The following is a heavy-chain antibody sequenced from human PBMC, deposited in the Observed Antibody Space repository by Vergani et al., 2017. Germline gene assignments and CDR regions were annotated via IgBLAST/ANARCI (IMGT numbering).Heavy chain of an antibody. Sequence: QLQLQESGPGLVKPSETLSLTCTVSGGSISSSSYYWGWIRQPPGKGLEWIGSIYYSGSTYYNPSLKSRVTISVDTSKNQFSLKLSSVTAADTAVYYCARGPLREYDFLTGYSTVGAFDIWGQGTMVTVSS. J-gene: IGHJ3*02. CDR3: ARGPLREYDFLTGYSTVGAFDI. D-gene: IGHD3-9*01. CDR2: IYYSGST. CDR1: GGSISSSSYY. V-gene: IGHV4-39*07.